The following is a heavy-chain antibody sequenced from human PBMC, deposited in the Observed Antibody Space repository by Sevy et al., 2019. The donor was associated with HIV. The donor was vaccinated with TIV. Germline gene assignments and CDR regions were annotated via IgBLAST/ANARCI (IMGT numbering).Heavy chain of an antibody. Sequence: GGSLRLSCAASGFTFSNAWMSWVRQAPGKGLEWVGRIKSKTDGGTTDYAAPVKGRFTISRDDSKNTLYLQINSLKTEDTAVYYCTTDCVVVPSDAFDIWGQGTMVTVSS. CDR2: IKSKTDGGTT. CDR3: TTDCVVVPSDAFDI. V-gene: IGHV3-15*01. CDR1: GFTFSNAW. D-gene: IGHD2-2*01. J-gene: IGHJ3*02.